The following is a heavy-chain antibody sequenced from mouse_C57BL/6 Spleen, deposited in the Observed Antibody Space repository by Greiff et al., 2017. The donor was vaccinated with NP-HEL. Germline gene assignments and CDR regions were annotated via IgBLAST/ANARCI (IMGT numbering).Heavy chain of an antibody. V-gene: IGHV1-42*01. CDR2: IDPSDGGT. Sequence: EVQLVESGPELVKPGASVKLSCKASGYSFTGYYMNWVKQSPEKSLEWIGEIDPSDGGTNYNQKFKGTATLTFDKSSSTAYMQLNSLTSEDSAVYYCARGATSFAYWGQGTLVTVSA. J-gene: IGHJ3*01. CDR3: ARGATSFAY. CDR1: GYSFTGYY.